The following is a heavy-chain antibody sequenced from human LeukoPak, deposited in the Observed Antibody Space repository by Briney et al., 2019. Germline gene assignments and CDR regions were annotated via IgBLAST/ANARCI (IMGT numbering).Heavy chain of an antibody. J-gene: IGHJ4*02. CDR2: IRYDGSNK. Sequence: GGSLRLSCAASGFTVSSNYMSWVRQAPGKGLEWVAFIRYDGSNKYYADSVKGRFTISRDNSKNTLYLQMNSLRAEDTAVYYCAKAHDYDFWSGYPSDYWGQGTLVTVSS. CDR3: AKAHDYDFWSGYPSDY. CDR1: GFTVSSNY. V-gene: IGHV3-30*02. D-gene: IGHD3-3*01.